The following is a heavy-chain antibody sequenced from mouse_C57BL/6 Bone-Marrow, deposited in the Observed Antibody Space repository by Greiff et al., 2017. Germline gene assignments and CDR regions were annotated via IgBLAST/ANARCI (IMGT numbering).Heavy chain of an antibody. V-gene: IGHV5-9-1*02. J-gene: IGHJ1*03. CDR2: ISSGGDYI. CDR3: TRDGGSPWYCDV. D-gene: IGHD1-1*02. Sequence: EVQGVESGEGLVKPGGSLKLSCAASGFTFRSYAMSWVRQTPEKRLEWVAYISSGGDYIYYADTVKGRFTISRDNARNTLYLQMSSLKSEDTAMYYCTRDGGSPWYCDVWGTGTTVTVSS. CDR1: GFTFRSYA.